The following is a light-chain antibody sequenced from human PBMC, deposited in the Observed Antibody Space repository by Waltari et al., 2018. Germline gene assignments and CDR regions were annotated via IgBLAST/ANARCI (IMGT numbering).Light chain of an antibody. Sequence: IVLTQSPATLSLSPVESATLSCRASQGISSFLAWYQQKPGQAPRLLVYDASNRATGIPARFSGSGSGADFTLTISSLEPEDFAVYYCQQRTNWPSFGGGTRVELK. CDR1: QGISSF. CDR2: DAS. CDR3: QQRTNWPS. V-gene: IGKV3-11*01. J-gene: IGKJ4*01.